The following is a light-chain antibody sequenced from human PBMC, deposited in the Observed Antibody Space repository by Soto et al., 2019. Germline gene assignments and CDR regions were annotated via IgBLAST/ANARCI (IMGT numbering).Light chain of an antibody. CDR2: GAS. CDR1: QSLSSSY. V-gene: IGKV3-20*01. Sequence: EIVLTQSPGTLSLSPGERATLSCRASQSLSSSYLAWYQQKPGQAPRLLIYGASSRATGIPDRFSGSGSGADFTLTIRRLEPEDFAVYYCQQDGASWTFGPGTKVEIK. CDR3: QQDGASWT. J-gene: IGKJ1*01.